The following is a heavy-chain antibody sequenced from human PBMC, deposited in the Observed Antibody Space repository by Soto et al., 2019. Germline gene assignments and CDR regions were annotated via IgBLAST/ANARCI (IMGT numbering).Heavy chain of an antibody. Sequence: ASVKVSCKVSGYTLTELSMHWVRQAPGKGLEWMGGFDPEDGETIYAQKFQGRVTMTEDTSTDTAYMVLSSLRSEDTAVYYCATHTSGSYYYYYYMDVWGKGTTVTVSS. D-gene: IGHD6-19*01. J-gene: IGHJ6*03. CDR1: GYTLTELS. CDR2: FDPEDGET. CDR3: ATHTSGSYYYYYYMDV. V-gene: IGHV1-24*01.